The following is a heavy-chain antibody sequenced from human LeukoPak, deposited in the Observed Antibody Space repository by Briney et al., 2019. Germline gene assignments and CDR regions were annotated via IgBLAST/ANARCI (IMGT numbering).Heavy chain of an antibody. CDR3: AKEGNYGDYEY. Sequence: GGSLRLSCAASGFTFDDYAMHWVRQAPGKGLEWVSGISWNSGSIVYADSVKGRFTISRDNAENSLYLRMNSLRAEDTALYYCAKEGNYGDYEYWGQGTLVTVSS. V-gene: IGHV3-9*01. CDR1: GFTFDDYA. J-gene: IGHJ4*02. D-gene: IGHD4-17*01. CDR2: ISWNSGSI.